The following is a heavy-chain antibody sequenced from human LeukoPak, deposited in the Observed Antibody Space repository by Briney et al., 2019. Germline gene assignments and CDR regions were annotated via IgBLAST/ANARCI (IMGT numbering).Heavy chain of an antibody. J-gene: IGHJ3*02. D-gene: IGHD2-15*01. CDR2: ISYRGST. V-gene: IGHV4-59*01. CDR3: ARESYCSGGSCYEEGAFDI. CDR1: GGSFSSYY. Sequence: SETLSLTCTASGGSFSSYYWRWIRQPPGKGLEWIGRISYRGSTNYKPSLKSGVTISVYTSKNQFSLKLSSVTAADTDVYYCARESYCSGGSCYEEGAFDIWGQGTMVTVSS.